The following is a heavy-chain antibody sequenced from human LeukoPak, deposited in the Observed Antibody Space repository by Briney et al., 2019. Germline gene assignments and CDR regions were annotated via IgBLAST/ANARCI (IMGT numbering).Heavy chain of an antibody. V-gene: IGHV1-18*01. CDR3: ARGGDGGNPLYYFDY. CDR1: GYTFTSYG. D-gene: IGHD4-23*01. CDR2: ISAYNGNT. J-gene: IGHJ4*02. Sequence: ASAKVSCKASGYTFTSYGISWVRQAPGQGLEWMGWISAYNGNTNYAQKLQGRVTMTTDTSTSTAYMELRSLRSDDTAVYYCARGGDGGNPLYYFDYWGQGTLVTVSS.